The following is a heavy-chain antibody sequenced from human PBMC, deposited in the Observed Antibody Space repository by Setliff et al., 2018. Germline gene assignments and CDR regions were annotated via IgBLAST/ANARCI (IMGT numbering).Heavy chain of an antibody. CDR1: GGSISSDSYY. CDR3: ARHVDCSGGRCYSLSNWFDP. D-gene: IGHD2-15*01. V-gene: IGHV4-39*01. Sequence: SETLSLTCTVSGGSISSDSYYWGWIRQPPGKGLEWIGSIYCSGNIYYNPSLKSRVTMSVDTSKNQFSLKLRSVTAADTAIYYCARHVDCSGGRCYSLSNWFDPWGPGTLVTVSS. J-gene: IGHJ5*02. CDR2: IYCSGNI.